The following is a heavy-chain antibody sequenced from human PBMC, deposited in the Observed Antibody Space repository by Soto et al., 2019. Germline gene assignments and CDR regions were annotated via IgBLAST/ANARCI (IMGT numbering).Heavy chain of an antibody. V-gene: IGHV3-66*01. Sequence: EVQLVESGGTLVQPGGSLRLSCAASGFDASVNYMTWVRQAPVKGLEWVSAINSGGNTFHADSVKGRFTISRDNSKNTLYLQMNSLRVEDTAMYYCVRENYYYGMDVWGQGTAVTVSS. J-gene: IGHJ6*02. CDR1: GFDASVNY. CDR2: INSGGNT. CDR3: VRENYYYGMDV.